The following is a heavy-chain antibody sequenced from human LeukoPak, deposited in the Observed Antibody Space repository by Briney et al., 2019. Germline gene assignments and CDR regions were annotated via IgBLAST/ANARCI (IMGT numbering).Heavy chain of an antibody. V-gene: IGHV3-13*01. CDR2: IGTAGDT. CDR3: ARVWGSYDSSGYYYDY. D-gene: IGHD3-22*01. Sequence: GGSLRLPCAASGFTFSSYDMHWVRQATGKGLEWVSAIGTAGDTYYPGSVKGRFTISRENAKNSLYLQMNSLRAEDTAVYYCARVWGSYDSSGYYYDYWGQGTLVTVSS. CDR1: GFTFSSYD. J-gene: IGHJ4*02.